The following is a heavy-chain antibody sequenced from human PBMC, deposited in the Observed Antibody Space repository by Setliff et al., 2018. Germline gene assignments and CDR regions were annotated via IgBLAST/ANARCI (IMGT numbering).Heavy chain of an antibody. CDR1: GNRFTDYF. CDR3: VRSGKFGMRFWFDQ. Sequence: GASVKVSCKASGNRFTDYFLHWVRQAPGQGLEWMGWINPNSGDTHSAQKFQGRVTMTRDTSINTAYMELSSLTSDDTAFYCCVRSGKFGMRFWFDQWGLGTLVTVSS. CDR2: INPNSGDT. D-gene: IGHD1-26*01. J-gene: IGHJ5*02. V-gene: IGHV1-2*02.